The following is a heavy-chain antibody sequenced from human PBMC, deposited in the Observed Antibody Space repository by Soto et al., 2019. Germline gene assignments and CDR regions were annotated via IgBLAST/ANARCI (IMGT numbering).Heavy chain of an antibody. V-gene: IGHV3-48*03. J-gene: IGHJ5*02. Sequence: GGSLRLSCAASGFNFSSYEMNWVRQAPGKGLEWISYISSNANRIYYADSVKCRFTISRDNPKNSLYLQMNSLRAEDTAVYYCARGVYDSNGYSYPWGQGTLVTVSS. CDR1: GFNFSSYE. D-gene: IGHD3-22*01. CDR2: ISSNANRI. CDR3: ARGVYDSNGYSYP.